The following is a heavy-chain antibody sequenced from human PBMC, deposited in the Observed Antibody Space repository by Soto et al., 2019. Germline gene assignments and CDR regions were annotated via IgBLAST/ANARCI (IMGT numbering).Heavy chain of an antibody. V-gene: IGHV4-61*01. CDR2: IYYIGTT. D-gene: IGHD6-19*01. J-gene: IGHJ4*01. CDR3: ARVHVMVVAGSTFDY. CDR1: GASFSGGSYH. Sequence: SETLSLTCTVSGASFSGGSYHGIWIRQPPGKGLEWIGYIYYIGTTNYNPSLKSRVTISVDTSKNQFSLKLNSVTAADTAVYYCARVHVMVVAGSTFDYWGHGTLVTVSS.